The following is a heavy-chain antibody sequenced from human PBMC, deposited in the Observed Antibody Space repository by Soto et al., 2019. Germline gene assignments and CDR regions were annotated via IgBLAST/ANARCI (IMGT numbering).Heavy chain of an antibody. D-gene: IGHD6-19*01. V-gene: IGHV4-34*01. Sequence: SETLSLTCAVYGGSFSGYYWSWIRQPPGKGLEWIGEINHSGSTNYNPSLKSQVTISVDTSKNQFSLKLSSVTAADTAVYYCARGGSGWYFYYYYGMDVWGQGTTVTVSS. CDR1: GGSFSGYY. CDR3: ARGGSGWYFYYYYGMDV. CDR2: INHSGST. J-gene: IGHJ6*02.